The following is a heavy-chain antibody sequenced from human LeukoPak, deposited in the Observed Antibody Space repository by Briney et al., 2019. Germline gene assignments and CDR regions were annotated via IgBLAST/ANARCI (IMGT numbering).Heavy chain of an antibody. CDR1: GFTFTSSA. D-gene: IGHD3-10*01. CDR3: AAEPRGSGTRWFDP. J-gene: IGHJ5*02. V-gene: IGHV1-58*01. CDR2: IVVGGGNT. Sequence: GTSVTVSCKASGFTFTSSAVQWVRQARGQRLEWIGWIVVGGGNTNYAQKFQERVTITRDMSTSTAYMELSSLRSEDTAVYYCAAEPRGSGTRWFDPWGQGTLVTVSS.